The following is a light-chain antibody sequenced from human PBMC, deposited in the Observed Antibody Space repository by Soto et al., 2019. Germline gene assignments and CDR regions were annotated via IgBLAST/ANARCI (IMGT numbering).Light chain of an antibody. CDR1: QSISRY. V-gene: IGKV3-11*01. CDR2: DAS. CDR3: QQRLSWPPLT. J-gene: IGKJ4*01. Sequence: EIVLTQSPATLSLSPGERVTLSCRASQSISRYLASYQQKPGQAPRLLIDDASNRATGIPARFSGSGSETDFTLTISSLEPEDFAVYYCQQRLSWPPLTFGGGTKVENK.